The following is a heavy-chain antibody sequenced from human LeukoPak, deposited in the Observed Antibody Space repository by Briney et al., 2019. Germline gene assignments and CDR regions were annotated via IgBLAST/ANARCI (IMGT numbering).Heavy chain of an antibody. CDR3: ASGSYQRGYFDF. D-gene: IGHD1-26*01. CDR1: GFTFDDYA. Sequence: GGSPRLSCGTSGFTFDDYAVNWVRQAPGKGLEWVSSIISSSTYIYYADSVKGRFTISRDNAKNSLYLQMNSLRAEDTAVYYCASGSYQRGYFDFWGQGTMVTVSS. J-gene: IGHJ4*02. V-gene: IGHV3-21*01. CDR2: IISSSTYI.